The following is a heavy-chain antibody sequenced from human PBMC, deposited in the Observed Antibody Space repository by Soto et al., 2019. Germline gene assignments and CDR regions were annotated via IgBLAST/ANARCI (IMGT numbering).Heavy chain of an antibody. CDR2: IYYSGST. D-gene: IGHD3-16*01. Sequence: SETISLTCTVSGGSISRGDYYRSWIRQPPGKGLERIGYIYYSGSTYYNPSLKSRVTISVDTSRNQFSLKRSSVTAAETAVYYSARGDGRSVSTSYYFDYWGQGTLVIVSS. J-gene: IGHJ4*02. V-gene: IGHV4-30-4*02. CDR1: GGSISRGDYY. CDR3: ARGDGRSVSTSYYFDY.